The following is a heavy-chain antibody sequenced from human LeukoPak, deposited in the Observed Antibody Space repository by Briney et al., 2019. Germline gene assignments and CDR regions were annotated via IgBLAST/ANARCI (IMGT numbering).Heavy chain of an antibody. D-gene: IGHD3-22*01. CDR2: IKQDGSEK. CDR3: ARASDENYYDSSGFDY. CDR1: GFTFSSYW. J-gene: IGHJ4*02. V-gene: IGHV3-7*01. Sequence: GGSLRLSCAASGFTFSSYWMSWVRQAPGKGLEWVANIKQDGSEKYYVDSVKGRFTISRDNAKNSLYLQMNSLRAEDTAVYYCARASDENYYDSSGFDYWGQGTLVTVSS.